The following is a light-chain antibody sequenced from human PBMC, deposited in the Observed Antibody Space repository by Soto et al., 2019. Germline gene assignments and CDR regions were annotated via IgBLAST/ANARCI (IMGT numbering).Light chain of an antibody. CDR1: QSVSSY. CDR2: DAS. J-gene: IGKJ1*01. Sequence: EIVLTQSPATLSLSPGERATLSCRASQSVSSYLAWYQQKPGQAPRLLIYDASNRATGIPARFSGSGSGTDFTLTISSLEPEDFAVYYCQQRSNWPPRMTFGQGTKVEIK. CDR3: QQRSNWPPRMT. V-gene: IGKV3-11*01.